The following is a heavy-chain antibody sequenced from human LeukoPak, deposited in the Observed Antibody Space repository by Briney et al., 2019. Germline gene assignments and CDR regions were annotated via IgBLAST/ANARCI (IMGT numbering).Heavy chain of an antibody. CDR2: IYTSGST. CDR3: ARIGIAAAGTISYYYYMDV. CDR1: GGSISSGSYY. J-gene: IGHJ6*03. Sequence: NSSETLSLTCTVSGGSISSGSYYWSWIRQPAGKGLEWIGRIYTSGSTNYNPSLKSRVTISVATSKNQFSLKLSSVTAADTAVYYCARIGIAAAGTISYYYYMDVWGKGTTVTVSS. V-gene: IGHV4-61*02. D-gene: IGHD6-13*01.